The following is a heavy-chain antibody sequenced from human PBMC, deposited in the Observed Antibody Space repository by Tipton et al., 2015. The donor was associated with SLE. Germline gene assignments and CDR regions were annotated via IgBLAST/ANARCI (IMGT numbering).Heavy chain of an antibody. D-gene: IGHD5-18*01. Sequence: SLRLSCAASGFTFSSYGMPWVRQAPGKGLEWVAVIWYDGSNKYYAEPVKGRFTISRDNSKNPLYLQMNSLRAEDTAVYYCARASQDSYGTPRAFDIWGQGTMVTVSS. CDR1: GFTFSSYG. J-gene: IGHJ3*02. V-gene: IGHV3-33*01. CDR2: IWYDGSNK. CDR3: ARASQDSYGTPRAFDI.